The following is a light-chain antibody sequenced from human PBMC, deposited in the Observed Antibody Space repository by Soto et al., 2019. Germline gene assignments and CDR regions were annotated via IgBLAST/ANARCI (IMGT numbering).Light chain of an antibody. CDR2: YDS. V-gene: IGLV3-21*04. CDR3: QVWDSSRDHPG. CDR1: NIGSKS. J-gene: IGLJ3*02. Sequence: SYELTQPPSVSVAPGKTARITCGGNNIGSKSVHWYQQKPGQAPVLVIYYDSDRPSGIPERFSGSNSGNTATLTISRVEAGDEADYYCQVWDSSRDHPGFGGGTKLTVL.